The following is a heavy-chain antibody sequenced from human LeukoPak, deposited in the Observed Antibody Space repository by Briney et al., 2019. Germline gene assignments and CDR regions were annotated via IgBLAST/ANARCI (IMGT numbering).Heavy chain of an antibody. CDR2: INPNSGGT. CDR3: ARAVAGPLGAFDI. Sequence: ASVKVSCKASGYTFNGYYIHWVRQAPGQGLEWMGWINPNSGGTNYAQKFQDRVTMSRDTSITSAYMELSRLTSDDTAVYYCARAVAGPLGAFDIWGQGTMVTVSS. D-gene: IGHD6-19*01. V-gene: IGHV1-2*02. CDR1: GYTFNGYY. J-gene: IGHJ3*02.